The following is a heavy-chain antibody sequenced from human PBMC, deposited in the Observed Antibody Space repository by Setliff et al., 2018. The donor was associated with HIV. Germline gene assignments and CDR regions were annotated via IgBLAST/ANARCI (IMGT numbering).Heavy chain of an antibody. D-gene: IGHD3-3*01. CDR3: ARGTDFWSGSSNFDY. Sequence: ASVKVSCKASGYTFTAYYMHWVRQAPGQGLEWMGWISPNSGGTNYAQKFRGRVTMTRDTSINTAHMYLSSLRSDDTAIYFCARGTDFWSGSSNFDYWGQGTQVTVSS. CDR2: ISPNSGGT. CDR1: GYTFTAYY. J-gene: IGHJ4*02. V-gene: IGHV1-2*02.